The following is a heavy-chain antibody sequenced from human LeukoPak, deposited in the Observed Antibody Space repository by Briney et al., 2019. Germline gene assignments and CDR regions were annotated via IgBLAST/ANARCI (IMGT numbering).Heavy chain of an antibody. V-gene: IGHV4-34*01. CDR3: ARDDSSGYDY. J-gene: IGHJ4*02. CDR2: INHSGST. CDR1: GGSLSGYY. Sequence: SETLSLTCAVYGGSLSGYYWSWIRQPPGKGLEWIGEINHSGSTNYNPSLKSRVTISVDTSKNQFSLKLSSVTAADTAVYYCARDDSSGYDYWGQGTLVTVSS. D-gene: IGHD3-22*01.